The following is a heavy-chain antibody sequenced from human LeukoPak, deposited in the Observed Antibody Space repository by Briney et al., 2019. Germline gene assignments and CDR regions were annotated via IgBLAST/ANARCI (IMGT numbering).Heavy chain of an antibody. J-gene: IGHJ5*02. CDR1: GYTFTGYY. CDR2: ISPNSGGT. D-gene: IGHD2-2*01. V-gene: IGHV1-2*02. Sequence: ASVKVSCKASGYTFTGYYIHWVRQAPGQGLERMGWISPNSGGTKYAQNFQGRVTMTRDTSISTAYMELNRLRSDDTAVYYCARGDCSTISCHFDPWGQGTLVTVSS. CDR3: ARGDCSTISCHFDP.